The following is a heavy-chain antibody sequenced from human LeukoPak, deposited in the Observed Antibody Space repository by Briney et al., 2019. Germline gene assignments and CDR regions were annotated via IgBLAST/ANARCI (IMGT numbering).Heavy chain of an antibody. J-gene: IGHJ5*02. CDR3: ARDLRRVYCSGGSCSNWFDP. CDR2: IKQDGSEK. V-gene: IGHV3-7*05. Sequence: GGSLRLSCAASGFTFSSYWMSWVRQAPGKGLEWVANIKQDGSEKYYVDSVKGRFTISRDNAKNSLYLQMNSLRAEDTAVYYCARDLRRVYCSGGSCSNWFDPWGQGTLVTVSS. CDR1: GFTFSSYW. D-gene: IGHD2-15*01.